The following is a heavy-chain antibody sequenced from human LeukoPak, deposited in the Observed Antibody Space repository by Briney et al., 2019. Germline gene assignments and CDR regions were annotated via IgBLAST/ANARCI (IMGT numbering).Heavy chain of an antibody. Sequence: PSETLSLTCTVSGVSISSSSYYWGWIRQPPGKGLEWIGSIYHSGSTYYNPSLKSRVTISADTSKNQFSLKLSSVTAADTAVYYCARGRIVGAVPFDYWGQGTLVTVSS. CDR1: GVSISSSSYY. CDR3: ARGRIVGAVPFDY. D-gene: IGHD1-26*01. CDR2: IYHSGST. J-gene: IGHJ4*02. V-gene: IGHV4-39*01.